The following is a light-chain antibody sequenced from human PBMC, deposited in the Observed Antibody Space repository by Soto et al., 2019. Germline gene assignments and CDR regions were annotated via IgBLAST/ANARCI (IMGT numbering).Light chain of an antibody. CDR3: QQYNNWPPWT. J-gene: IGKJ1*01. V-gene: IGKV3-15*01. CDR2: GAS. CDR1: RSVSSN. Sequence: EIVMTQSPATLSVSPGERATLSCRASRSVSSNLAWYQQKPGQAPSLLIYGASTRATGIPARFSGSGSGTELTLTISSLQSEVFAVYYCQQYNNWPPWTFGQGTKVEIK.